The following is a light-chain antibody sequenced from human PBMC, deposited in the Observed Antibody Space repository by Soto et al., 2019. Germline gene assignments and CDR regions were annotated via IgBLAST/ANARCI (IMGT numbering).Light chain of an antibody. J-gene: IGKJ2*01. V-gene: IGKV3-20*01. CDR3: QQYGSSPFT. Sequence: EIVLTQSPGTLSLSPGERATLSCRASQSITSNYLAWYQQKPGQAPRLLVHAVSGRPTGIPDRFSGSGSGTDFTLTISRLEPEDFAVYYCQQYGSSPFTFGQGTKLDIK. CDR1: QSITSNY. CDR2: AVS.